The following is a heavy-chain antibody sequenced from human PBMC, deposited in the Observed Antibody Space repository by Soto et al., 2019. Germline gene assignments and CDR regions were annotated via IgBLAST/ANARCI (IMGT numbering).Heavy chain of an antibody. Sequence: SETLSLTCIVSGGSVSSGSYYWSWIRQPPGKGLEWIGYIYYSGSTNYNYSLKSRVTISVDTSKNQFSMKLSSVTAADTAVYFCARARYYGSGSYSRYYYGMDVWGQGTTVTVSS. V-gene: IGHV4-61*01. CDR3: ARARYYGSGSYSRYYYGMDV. J-gene: IGHJ6*02. CDR1: GGSVSSGSYY. CDR2: IYYSGST. D-gene: IGHD3-10*01.